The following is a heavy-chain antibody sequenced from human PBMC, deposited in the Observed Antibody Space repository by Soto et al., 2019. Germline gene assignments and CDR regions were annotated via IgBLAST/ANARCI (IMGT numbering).Heavy chain of an antibody. CDR3: ARQRTTVVTQAYFDH. J-gene: IGHJ4*02. CDR1: GESISSSSYY. Sequence: LSLTCIISGESISSSSYYWGWIRQPPGKGLEWIGSIYYSGRTYYNPSFKSRVTISIDTSKNQFSLKLSSVTATDTAVYYCARQRTTVVTQAYFDHWGQGALVTV. CDR2: IYYSGRT. V-gene: IGHV4-39*01. D-gene: IGHD2-21*02.